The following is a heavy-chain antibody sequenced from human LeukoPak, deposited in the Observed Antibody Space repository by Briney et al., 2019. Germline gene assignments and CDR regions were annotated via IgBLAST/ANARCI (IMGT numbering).Heavy chain of an antibody. CDR1: GFTFSSYA. CDR3: ARAIYCSGGSCYSVGHFDY. V-gene: IGHV3-30-3*01. J-gene: IGHJ4*02. D-gene: IGHD2-15*01. Sequence: GGSLRLSCAASGFTFSSYAMHWVRQAPGKGLEWVAVISYDGSNKYYADSVKGRFTISRDNSKNTLYLQMNSLRAEDTAVYYCARAIYCSGGSCYSVGHFDYWGQGTLVTVSS. CDR2: ISYDGSNK.